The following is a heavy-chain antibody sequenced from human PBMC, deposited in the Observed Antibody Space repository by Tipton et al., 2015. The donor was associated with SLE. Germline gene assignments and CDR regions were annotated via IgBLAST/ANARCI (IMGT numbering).Heavy chain of an antibody. D-gene: IGHD4-17*01. CDR2: TYDGGSA. CDR1: GYSMSSGYY. J-gene: IGHJ4*02. CDR3: ASHPGWGDYAYFDY. V-gene: IGHV4-38-2*02. Sequence: TLSLTCTVSGYSMSSGYYWAWIRQPPGKGLEWIGYTYDGGSANYNPSLKSRVSLSIYTSKNQFSLKLSSVTAADTAVYYCASHPGWGDYAYFDYWGQGTLVTVSS.